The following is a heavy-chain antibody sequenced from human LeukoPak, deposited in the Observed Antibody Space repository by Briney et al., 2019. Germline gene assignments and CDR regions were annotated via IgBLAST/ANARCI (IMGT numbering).Heavy chain of an antibody. V-gene: IGHV4-4*02. Sequence: SETLSLTCAVSGGSISSSNWWGWVRQPPGKGLGWIGEIYHSGSTNYNLSFKSRVTISVDTSKNQFSLKLSSVTAADTAVYYCARDLVPTAMAKLPDYWSQGTLVTVSS. CDR2: IYHSGST. CDR3: ARDLVPTAMAKLPDY. D-gene: IGHD5-18*01. J-gene: IGHJ4*02. CDR1: GGSISSSNW.